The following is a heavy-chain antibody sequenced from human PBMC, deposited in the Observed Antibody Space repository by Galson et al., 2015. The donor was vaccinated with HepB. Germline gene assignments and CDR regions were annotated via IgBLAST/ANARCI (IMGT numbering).Heavy chain of an antibody. CDR3: ARDVDHRFDH. CDR1: GYTFTSYY. Sequence: SVKVSCKASGYTFTSYYMHWVRQAPGQGLEWMGIINPSGGSTSYAQKLQGRVTMTTDTSTSTAYMELRSLRSDDTAVYYCARDVDHRFDHWGQGTLVTVSS. CDR2: INPSGGST. V-gene: IGHV1-46*01. J-gene: IGHJ4*02.